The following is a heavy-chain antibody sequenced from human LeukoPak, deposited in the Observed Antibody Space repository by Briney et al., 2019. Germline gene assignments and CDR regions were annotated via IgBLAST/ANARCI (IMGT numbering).Heavy chain of an antibody. CDR1: GFTFNSHW. Sequence: GGSLRLSCAASGFTFNSHWMHWVRQAPGKGLVWVSRINGDGSSTTYADSVRGRFTISRDDAKNTLYLEMNSLRAEDTAVCYCAKDQADYYYGSGRSRRWFDPWGQGTLDTVSS. V-gene: IGHV3-74*01. CDR3: AKDQADYYYGSGRSRRWFDP. CDR2: INGDGSST. D-gene: IGHD3-10*01. J-gene: IGHJ5*02.